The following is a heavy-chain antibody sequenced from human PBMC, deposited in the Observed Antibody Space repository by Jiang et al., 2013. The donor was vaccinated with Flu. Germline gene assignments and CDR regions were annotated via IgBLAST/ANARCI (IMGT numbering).Heavy chain of an antibody. CDR3: ARSSGGFFDSFDF. CDR2: LNWNGDTT. J-gene: IGHJ4*02. V-gene: IGHV3-20*04. CDR1: GFNFDDHG. Sequence: GGSLRLSCEGSGFNFDDHGMNWVRQVPGKGLEWVSGLNWNGDTTGYAESVKGRFIVSRDNAKKSLILQMDSLRVEDTALYYCARSSGGFFDSFDFWGQGTLVTVSS. D-gene: IGHD3-22*01.